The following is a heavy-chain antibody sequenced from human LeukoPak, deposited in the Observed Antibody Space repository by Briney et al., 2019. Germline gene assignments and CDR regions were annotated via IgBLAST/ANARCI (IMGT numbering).Heavy chain of an antibody. V-gene: IGHV1-69*10. CDR2: IIPIFGIA. CDR1: GYTFTGYY. Sequence: GASVKVSCKASGYTFTGYYMHWVRQAPGQGLEWMGGIIPIFGIANYAQKFQGRVTITADKSTSTAYMELSSLRSEDTAVYYCARDEVVTASVFWGQGTLVTVSS. J-gene: IGHJ4*02. CDR3: ARDEVVTASVF. D-gene: IGHD2-21*02.